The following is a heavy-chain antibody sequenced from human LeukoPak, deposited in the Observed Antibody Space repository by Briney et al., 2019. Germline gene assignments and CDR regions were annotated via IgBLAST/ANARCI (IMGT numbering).Heavy chain of an antibody. Sequence: PSQTLSLTCTVSGGSISSGDYYWSWIRQPPGKGLEWIGYIYYSGSTYYNPSLKSRVTISVDTSKNQFSLKLSSVTAADTAVYYCAREVTGTTNTLYNRFDPWGQGTLVTVSS. D-gene: IGHD1-7*01. CDR2: IYYSGST. CDR1: GGSISSGDYY. V-gene: IGHV4-30-4*08. CDR3: AREVTGTTNTLYNRFDP. J-gene: IGHJ5*02.